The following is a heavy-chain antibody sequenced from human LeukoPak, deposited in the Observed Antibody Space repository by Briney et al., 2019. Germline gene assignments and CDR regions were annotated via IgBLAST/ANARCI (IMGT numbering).Heavy chain of an antibody. Sequence: GGSLRLSCAASGFTFSSYAMSWVRQPPGKGLEWVSAISGIGGITYYADSVNGRFTISRDNSKNTMYLQMNRLSAEDTDVYYCAKADSSGYYGGAFDIWGQGTMVTVSS. CDR1: GFTFSSYA. CDR3: AKADSSGYYGGAFDI. CDR2: ISGIGGIT. V-gene: IGHV3-23*01. D-gene: IGHD3-22*01. J-gene: IGHJ3*02.